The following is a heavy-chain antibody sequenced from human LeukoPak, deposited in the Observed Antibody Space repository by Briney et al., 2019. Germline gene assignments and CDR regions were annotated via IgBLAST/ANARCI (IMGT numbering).Heavy chain of an antibody. CDR1: GSSISSSSYY. V-gene: IGHV4-39*01. CDR2: IYYSGST. Sequence: PSETLSLTCTVSGSSISSSSYYWGWIRQPPGKGLEWIGSIYYSGSTYYNPSLKSRVTISVDTSKNQFSLKLSSVTAADTAVYYCARLDLLRSTFDYWGQGTLVTVSS. J-gene: IGHJ4*02. CDR3: ARLDLLRSTFDY. D-gene: IGHD3-3*01.